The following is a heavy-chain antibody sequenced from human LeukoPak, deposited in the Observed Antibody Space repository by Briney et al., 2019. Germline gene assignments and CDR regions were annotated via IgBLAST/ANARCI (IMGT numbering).Heavy chain of an antibody. CDR1: GFSFSDYY. V-gene: IGHV3-11*01. J-gene: IGHJ6*03. CDR3: AGGPVSYPCYYYMDV. CDR2: ISSSGSTI. Sequence: TGGSLRLSCAASGFSFSDYYMSWIRQAPGKGLEWVSYISSSGSTIYYADSVKGRFTISRDNAKNSLYLQMNSLRAEDTAVYYCAGGPVSYPCYYYMDVWGKGTTVTVSS. D-gene: IGHD1-26*01.